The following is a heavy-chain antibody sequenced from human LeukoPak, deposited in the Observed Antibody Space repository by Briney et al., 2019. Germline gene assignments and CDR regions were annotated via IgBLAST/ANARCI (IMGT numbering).Heavy chain of an antibody. CDR2: ISGDGGST. V-gene: IGHV3-23*01. J-gene: IGHJ4*02. CDR1: GFTFSNYA. CDR3: AKNRGYCSGGSCYGDY. Sequence: GGSLRLSCAASGFTFSNYAKSWVRQAPGKGLEWVSSISGDGGSTYYADSVKGRFTISRDNSKNTVYLQMNSLRAEDTAIYYCAKNRGYCSGGSCYGDYWGQGTLVTVSS. D-gene: IGHD2-15*01.